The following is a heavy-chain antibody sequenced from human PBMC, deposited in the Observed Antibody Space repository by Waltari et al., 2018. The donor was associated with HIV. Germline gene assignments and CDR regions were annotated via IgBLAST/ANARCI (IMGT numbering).Heavy chain of an antibody. CDR1: GNTLSDLS. Sequence: QLIQSTTALKRPGASVTISCQVSGNTLSDLSMQWVRQGRGQRLEWMGGFDPKNGKPVYSQRFWGRVSLAEDTSEDTAFLELNRLTSDDTAVYYCVTLYNESPLYSNFWGQGTLVTV. J-gene: IGHJ1*01. CDR2: FDPKNGKP. D-gene: IGHD2-15*01. CDR3: VTLYNESPLYSNF. V-gene: IGHV1-24*01.